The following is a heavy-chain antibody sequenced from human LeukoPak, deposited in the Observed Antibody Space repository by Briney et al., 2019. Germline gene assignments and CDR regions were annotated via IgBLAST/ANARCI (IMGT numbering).Heavy chain of an antibody. V-gene: IGHV1-46*01. D-gene: IGHD3-22*01. CDR2: INPSGGSP. J-gene: IGHJ4*02. CDR3: ARDLYERDSSGHYGGGFDY. Sequence: ASVKVSCKASGYTFTSYYLHWVRQAPGQGLEWMGIINPSGGSPTYAQKIQGRVTMTRDTSTRAVYMELSSLTSEDTAIYYCARDLYERDSSGHYGGGFDYWGQGTLVAVSS. CDR1: GYTFTSYY.